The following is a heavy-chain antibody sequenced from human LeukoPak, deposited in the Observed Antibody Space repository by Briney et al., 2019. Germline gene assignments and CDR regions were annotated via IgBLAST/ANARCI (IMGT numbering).Heavy chain of an antibody. Sequence: LTGGSLRLSCAASGFTFSNYWMTWVRQAPGKGLEWVSVIYSGGSTYYADSVKGRFTISRDNSKNTLYLQMNSLRAEDTAVYYCARGRNVLLWFGESDTKEDFDYWGQGTLVTVSS. CDR1: GFTFSNYW. D-gene: IGHD3-10*01. CDR3: ARGRNVLLWFGESDTKEDFDY. CDR2: IYSGGST. V-gene: IGHV3-66*01. J-gene: IGHJ4*02.